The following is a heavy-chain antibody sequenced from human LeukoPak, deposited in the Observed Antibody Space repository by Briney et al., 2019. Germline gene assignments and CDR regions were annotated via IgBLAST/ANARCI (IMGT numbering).Heavy chain of an antibody. CDR1: GASISSGRNY. J-gene: IGHJ4*02. CDR2: IYSSGNT. V-gene: IGHV4-39*01. D-gene: IGHD5-18*01. Sequence: PSETLSLTCSVSGASISSGRNYWGWIRQSPGKGLEWIASIYSSGNTQYNPSLQSRVSVSVDTSKNQVSVRLSSLTAADTGVYYCARHLFGTAMAHYFDHWGQGTVVTVSS. CDR3: ARHLFGTAMAHYFDH.